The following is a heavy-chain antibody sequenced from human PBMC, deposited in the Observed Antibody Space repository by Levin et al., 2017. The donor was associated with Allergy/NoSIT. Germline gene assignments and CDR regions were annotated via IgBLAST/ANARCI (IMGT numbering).Heavy chain of an antibody. V-gene: IGHV3-23*01. CDR1: GFIFSSHA. J-gene: IGHJ6*03. D-gene: IGHD2-8*01. Sequence: LSLTCAASGFIFSSHAMSWVRQAPGKGLEWVSAISGNGGSTFYAASVKGRFTISRDNSRNTLSLQMNSLRAEDTAVYYCVKCIPNYYYYYLDVWGKGTTVTVSS. CDR3: VKCIPNYYYYYLDV. CDR2: ISGNGGST.